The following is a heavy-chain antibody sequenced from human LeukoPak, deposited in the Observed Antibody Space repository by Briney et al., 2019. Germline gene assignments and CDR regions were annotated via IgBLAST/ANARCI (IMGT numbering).Heavy chain of an antibody. CDR1: GFTFADFA. CDR3: TRAYCSATSCYGRSGMDV. V-gene: IGHV3-49*03. D-gene: IGHD2-2*01. CDR2: IRSKAYGETA. J-gene: IGHJ6*02. Sequence: AGGSLRLSCTASGFTFADFAMSWIRQAPGKGLDWVGFIRSKAYGETAEYAASVRGRFTISRDDSKSIAYLQMDSLNTEDTAVFYCTRAYCSATSCYGRSGMDVWDQGTTVTVSS.